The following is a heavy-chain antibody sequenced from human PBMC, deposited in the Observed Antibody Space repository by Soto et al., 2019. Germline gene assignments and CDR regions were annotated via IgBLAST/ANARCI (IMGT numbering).Heavy chain of an antibody. CDR2: INAGNGNT. D-gene: IGHD1-26*01. CDR3: ARGPLVGATRGFFDY. J-gene: IGHJ4*02. V-gene: IGHV1-3*01. CDR1: GYTFTSYA. Sequence: GASVKVSCKASGYTFTSYAMHWVRQAPGQRLEWMGWINAGNGNTKYSQKFQGRVTITRDTSASTAYMELSSLRSEDTAVYYCARGPLVGATRGFFDYWGQGTLVTVSS.